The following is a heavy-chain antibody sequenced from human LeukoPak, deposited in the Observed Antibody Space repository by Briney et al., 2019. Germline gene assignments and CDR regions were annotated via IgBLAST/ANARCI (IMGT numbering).Heavy chain of an antibody. CDR2: INHSGST. D-gene: IGHD4-11*01. CDR1: GGSVSSGSYY. V-gene: IGHV4-39*07. J-gene: IGHJ4*02. CDR3: ARVGRYSNNY. Sequence: SETLSLTCTVSGGSVSSGSYYWSWIRQPPGKGLEWIGEINHSGSTNYNPSLKSRVTISVDTSKNQFSLKLSSVTAADTAVYYCARVGRYSNNYWGQGTLVTVSS.